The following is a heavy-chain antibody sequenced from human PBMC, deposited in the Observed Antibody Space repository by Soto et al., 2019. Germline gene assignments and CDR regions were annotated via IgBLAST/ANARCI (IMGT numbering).Heavy chain of an antibody. V-gene: IGHV3-23*01. Sequence: PGGSLRLSCAASGFTFSFYPMSWVRQAPGKGLEWVSGISSSAGTTYYADPVKGRFTISRDNANSTLYLQMNSLRLEDTALYYCAKDVTAGATLWKDAFDIWGPGTMVTVSS. D-gene: IGHD1-26*01. CDR1: GFTFSFYP. CDR3: AKDVTAGATLWKDAFDI. CDR2: ISSSAGTT. J-gene: IGHJ3*02.